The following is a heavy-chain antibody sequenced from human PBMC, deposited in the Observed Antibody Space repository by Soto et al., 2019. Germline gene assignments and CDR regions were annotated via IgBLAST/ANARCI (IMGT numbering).Heavy chain of an antibody. Sequence: EVQLVESGGGLIQPGGSLRLSCAVSGFTVSNNYMSWVRQAPGKGLEGVSVIYSGGYTAYGDSVKGRFTISRDNSKNTIDLKMKGPRAESTAVYYWGTRGGGGGYWGQGTLVTVSS. D-gene: IGHD3-10*01. J-gene: IGHJ4*02. V-gene: IGHV3-53*01. CDR1: GFTVSNNY. CDR3: GTRGGGGGY. CDR2: IYSGGYT.